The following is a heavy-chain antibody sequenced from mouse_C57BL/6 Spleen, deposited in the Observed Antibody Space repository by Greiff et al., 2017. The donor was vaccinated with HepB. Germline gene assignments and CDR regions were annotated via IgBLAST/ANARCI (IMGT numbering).Heavy chain of an antibody. CDR2: ISSGSSTI. CDR1: GFTFSDYG. V-gene: IGHV5-17*01. CDR3: AREDPIYYGNYDY. Sequence: VQLKESGGGLVKPGGSLKLSCAASGFTFSDYGMHWVRQAPEKGLEWVAYISSGSSTIYYADTVKGRFTISRDNAKNTLFLQMTSLRSEDTAMYYCAREDPIYYGNYDYWGQGTTLTVSS. J-gene: IGHJ2*01. D-gene: IGHD2-1*01.